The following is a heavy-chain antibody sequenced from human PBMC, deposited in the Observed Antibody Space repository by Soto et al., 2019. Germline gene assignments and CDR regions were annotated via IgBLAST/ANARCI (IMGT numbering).Heavy chain of an antibody. J-gene: IGHJ6*02. D-gene: IGHD3-16*01. V-gene: IGHV3-23*01. CDR2: ITASGGNT. Sequence: EVQLLESGGGLVQPGGSLRLSCTASGFNFRSYGMSWVRQAPGKGLEWVSGITASGGNTYYTDSVKGRFTISRDNSKNTLYLQMSGLRVEDTAVFHCAKSLMNAKEVWGQGTMVTVSS. CDR1: GFNFRSYG. CDR3: AKSLMNAKEV.